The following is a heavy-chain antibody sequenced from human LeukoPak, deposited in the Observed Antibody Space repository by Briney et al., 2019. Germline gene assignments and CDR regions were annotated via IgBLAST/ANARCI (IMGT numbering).Heavy chain of an antibody. V-gene: IGHV4-34*01. J-gene: IGHJ4*02. D-gene: IGHD3-3*02. CDR1: GGSFSGYY. CDR2: INHSVST. CDR3: ARGSHFWSGYRTYYFDY. Sequence: SETLSLTCAVYGGSFSGYYWSWIRQPPGRGLEWIGEINHSVSTNYNPSLKSRVTISVDTSKNQFSLKLSSVTAADTAVYYCARGSHFWSGYRTYYFDYWGQGTLVTVSS.